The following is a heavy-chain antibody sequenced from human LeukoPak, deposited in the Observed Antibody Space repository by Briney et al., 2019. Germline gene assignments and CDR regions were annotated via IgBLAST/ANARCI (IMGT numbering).Heavy chain of an antibody. CDR3: AHRSSSGNWFDP. D-gene: IGHD6-13*01. CDR2: IYWDDDK. Sequence: SGPTLVKPTQTLTLTCNCSGFSLSTSGVGVGWIRQPPGKALEWLALIYWDDDKRYSPSLKSRLTITKDTSKNQVVLTMTNMDPVDTATYYCAHRSSSGNWFDPWGQGTLVTVSS. V-gene: IGHV2-5*02. J-gene: IGHJ5*02. CDR1: GFSLSTSGVG.